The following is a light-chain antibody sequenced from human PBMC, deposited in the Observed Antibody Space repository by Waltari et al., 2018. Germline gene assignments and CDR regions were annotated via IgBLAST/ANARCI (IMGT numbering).Light chain of an antibody. V-gene: IGLV2-11*01. Sequence: QSALTQPRSVSGSPGQSVTISCTGTSSDVGGYNYVSWYQQHPGKAPKLMIYDVSKRPSGVPDRFSGSKSGNTASLTISWLQAEDEADYYCCSYAGSYTYVFGTATDVTVL. J-gene: IGLJ1*01. CDR1: SSDVGGYNY. CDR3: CSYAGSYTYV. CDR2: DVS.